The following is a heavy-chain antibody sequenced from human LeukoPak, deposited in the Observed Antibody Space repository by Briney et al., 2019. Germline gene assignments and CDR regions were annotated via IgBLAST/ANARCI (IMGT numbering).Heavy chain of an antibody. J-gene: IGHJ5*02. V-gene: IGHV4-30-4*01. CDR3: ARYGSGSTWFDP. D-gene: IGHD3-10*01. CDR2: INYSGST. Sequence: PSETLSLTCTVSGGSISSDNYQWSWIRQPPGKGLEWIGYINYSGSTYYNPSLKRRVTISVDPSKNHFSLKLSSVTAADTAVYYCARYGSGSTWFDPWGQGTQVTVSS. CDR1: GGSISSDNYQ.